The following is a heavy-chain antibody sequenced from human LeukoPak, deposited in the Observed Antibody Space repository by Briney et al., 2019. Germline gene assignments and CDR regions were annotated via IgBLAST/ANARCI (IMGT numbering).Heavy chain of an antibody. D-gene: IGHD5-24*01. CDR1: GASISSYY. J-gene: IGHJ4*02. V-gene: IGHV4-59*01. CDR2: IFYSGNT. CDR3: AKGDGYNRY. Sequence: SETLSLTCTVSGASISSYYWSWLRQPPGKGLEWIGRIFYSGNTNYNPSLKSRVTISVDTSKNQFSLNLSSVTPADTAAYFCAKGDGYNRYWGQGTLVTVSS.